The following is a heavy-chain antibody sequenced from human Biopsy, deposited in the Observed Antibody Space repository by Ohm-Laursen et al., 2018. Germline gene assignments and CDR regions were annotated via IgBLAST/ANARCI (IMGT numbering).Heavy chain of an antibody. CDR1: GVTLSGYG. Sequence: SLRLSCTAFGVTLSGYGMNWVRQAPGKGLEWVSSISASSNYIYYADSVKGRFTVSRDNTKNTLYLQMNGLRAADTAIYFCATELLPPGVGGPWLDSWGQGTPVTVSS. D-gene: IGHD3-10*01. CDR2: ISASSNYI. CDR3: ATELLPPGVGGPWLDS. V-gene: IGHV3-21*06. J-gene: IGHJ5*01.